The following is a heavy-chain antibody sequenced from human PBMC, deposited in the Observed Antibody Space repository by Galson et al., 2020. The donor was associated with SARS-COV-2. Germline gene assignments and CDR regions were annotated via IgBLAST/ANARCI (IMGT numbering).Heavy chain of an antibody. CDR3: ARNRVVRDSGCKASTYLYIIGV. J-gene: IGHJ6*02. Sequence: ASETLSLTCTVSGNSISRSYYYWTWVRQRPGKGLEWIGDIFYSGNSYSNPSLKSRVMMSVQTSQKQFSLRLNSVTAADTATYYCARNRVVRDSGCKASTYLYIIGVLGQGTTVTGSS. CDR1: GNSISRSYYY. CDR2: IFYSGNS. D-gene: IGHD3-9*01. V-gene: IGHV4-31*03.